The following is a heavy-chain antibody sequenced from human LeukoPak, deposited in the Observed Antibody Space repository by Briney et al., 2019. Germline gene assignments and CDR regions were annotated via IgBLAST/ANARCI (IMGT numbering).Heavy chain of an antibody. J-gene: IGHJ4*02. CDR1: GASISSYY. CDR3: ARGGRLLGKFDY. CDR2: FYYSGST. V-gene: IGHV4-59*01. D-gene: IGHD3-22*01. Sequence: PSETLSLTCTVSGASISSYYWSWIRQPPGKGLEWIGYFYYSGSTNYNPSLKSRVTISVDTSKNQFSLKLSSVTAADTAVYFCARGGRLLGKFDYWGQGTLVTVSS.